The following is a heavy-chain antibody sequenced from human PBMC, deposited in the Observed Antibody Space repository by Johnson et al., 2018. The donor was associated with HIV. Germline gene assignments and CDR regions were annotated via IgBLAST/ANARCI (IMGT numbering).Heavy chain of an antibody. Sequence: VQLVESGGGLIQPGGSLRLSCAASGFTVSSNYMSWVRQAPGKGLEWVSGINWNSGRIIYAESVKGRFTISRDNAKNSLYLHVNSRRAEDTSVYYCAKDREAWYISRWSPTDAFDIWGQGTMVTVSS. CDR1: GFTVSSNY. V-gene: IGHV3-66*03. D-gene: IGHD6-13*01. J-gene: IGHJ3*02. CDR2: INWNSGRI. CDR3: AKDREAWYISRWSPTDAFDI.